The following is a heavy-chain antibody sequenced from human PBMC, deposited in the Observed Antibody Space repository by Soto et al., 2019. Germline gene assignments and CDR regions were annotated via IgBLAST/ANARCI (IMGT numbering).Heavy chain of an antibody. V-gene: IGHV1-69*13. CDR3: ELGYCSSTSCYVSPTYYYYGMDV. CDR2: IIPIFGTA. CDR1: GGTFSSYA. J-gene: IGHJ6*02. Sequence: SVKVSCKASGGTFSSYAISWVRQAPGQGLEWMGGIIPIFGTANYAQKFQGRVTITADESTSTAYMELSSLRSEDTAVYYCELGYCSSTSCYVSPTYYYYGMDVWGQGTTVTVSS. D-gene: IGHD2-2*01.